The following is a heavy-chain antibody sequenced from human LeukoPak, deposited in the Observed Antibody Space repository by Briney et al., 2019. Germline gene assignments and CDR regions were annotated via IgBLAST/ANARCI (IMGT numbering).Heavy chain of an antibody. V-gene: IGHV3-53*01. Sequence: GGSLRLSCAASGFTVSSNYMSWVRQAPGKGLEWVSVIYSGGSTYYADSVKGRLTISRDNSKNTLYLQMNSLRAEDTAVYYCARAMWELGHGAFDIWGQGTMVTVSS. CDR2: IYSGGST. J-gene: IGHJ3*02. CDR1: GFTVSSNY. CDR3: ARAMWELGHGAFDI. D-gene: IGHD1-26*01.